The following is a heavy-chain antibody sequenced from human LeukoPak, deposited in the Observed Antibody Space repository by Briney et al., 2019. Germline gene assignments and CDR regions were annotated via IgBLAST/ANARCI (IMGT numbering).Heavy chain of an antibody. CDR1: GYTFTSYG. CDR2: ISAYNGNT. J-gene: IGHJ6*02. V-gene: IGHV1-18*01. D-gene: IGHD3-10*01. CDR3: ARTITMERWYYGMDV. Sequence: ASVKVSCKASGYTFTSYGISWVRQAPGQGLEWMGWISAYNGNTNYAQKLQGRVTMTTDTSTSTAYMELRSLRSDDTAVYYCARTITMERWYYGMDVWGQGTTVTVSS.